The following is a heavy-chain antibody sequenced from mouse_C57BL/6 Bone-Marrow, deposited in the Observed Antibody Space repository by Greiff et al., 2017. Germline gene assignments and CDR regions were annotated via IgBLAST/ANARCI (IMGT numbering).Heavy chain of an antibody. CDR3: ATGGGYYGDYAMDY. Sequence: QVQLKESGAELVMPGASVKLSCKASGYTFTSYWMHWVKQRPGQGLEWIGEIDPSDSYTNYNQKFKGKSTLTVDKSSSTAYMQLSSLTSEDSAVYYCATGGGYYGDYAMDYWGQGTSVTVSS. V-gene: IGHV1-69*01. CDR1: GYTFTSYW. D-gene: IGHD2-3*01. CDR2: IDPSDSYT. J-gene: IGHJ4*01.